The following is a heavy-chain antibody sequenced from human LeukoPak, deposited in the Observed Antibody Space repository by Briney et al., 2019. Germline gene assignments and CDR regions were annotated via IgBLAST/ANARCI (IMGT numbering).Heavy chain of an antibody. Sequence: GGSLRLSCAASGFTFNNYAMTWVRQAPGKGLEWVSSISGSGGSTYYGDSVKGRFTISIDKSKNTLYLQMNSLRDEDTAAYYCAKRSGSCNSISCLYFDHWGQGALVTVSS. D-gene: IGHD2-2*01. CDR2: ISGSGGST. J-gene: IGHJ4*02. CDR3: AKRSGSCNSISCLYFDH. CDR1: GFTFNNYA. V-gene: IGHV3-23*01.